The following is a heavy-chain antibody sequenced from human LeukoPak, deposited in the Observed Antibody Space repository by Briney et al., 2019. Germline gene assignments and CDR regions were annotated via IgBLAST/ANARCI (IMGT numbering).Heavy chain of an antibody. CDR2: IYYSGST. J-gene: IGHJ3*02. D-gene: IGHD3-10*01. CDR3: ARWDASRDSGNYYTALHAFDI. CDR1: GGSFSSSSSC. V-gene: IGHV4-39*01. Sequence: SETLSLTCTVSGGSFSSSSSCWGWIRQPPGKGLEWIGTIYYSGSTYSSPSLKSRVTISVDTSKNQFSLKLGSVTAADTAVYYCARWDASRDSGNYYTALHAFDIWGQGTMVTVSS.